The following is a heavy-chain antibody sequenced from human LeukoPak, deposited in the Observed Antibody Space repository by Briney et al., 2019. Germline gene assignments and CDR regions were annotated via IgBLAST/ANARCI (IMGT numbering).Heavy chain of an antibody. Sequence: GGSLRLSCAASGFTFSRNAMVWVRQAPGEGLEWLSGISGSGVATYYADSVKGRFTISRDDSKNTLYLQMNSLRAEDTAVYYCAKGGAFTKEALGYWGQGTLVTVSS. V-gene: IGHV3-23*01. CDR3: AKGGAFTKEALGY. J-gene: IGHJ4*02. CDR2: ISGSGVAT. D-gene: IGHD2-2*01. CDR1: GFTFSRNA.